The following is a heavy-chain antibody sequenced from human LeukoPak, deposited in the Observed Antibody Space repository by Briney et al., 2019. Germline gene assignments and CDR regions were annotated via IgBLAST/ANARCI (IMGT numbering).Heavy chain of an antibody. V-gene: IGHV3-21*01. CDR1: GFTFSSYS. D-gene: IGHD5-24*01. J-gene: IGHJ4*02. Sequence: GGSLRLSCAASGFTFSSYSMNWVRQAPGKGLEWVSSISSSSSYIYYAGSVKGRFTISRDNAKNSLYLQMNSLRAEDTAVYYCAAGYSSGLAYWGQGTLVTVSS. CDR2: ISSSSSYI. CDR3: AAGYSSGLAY.